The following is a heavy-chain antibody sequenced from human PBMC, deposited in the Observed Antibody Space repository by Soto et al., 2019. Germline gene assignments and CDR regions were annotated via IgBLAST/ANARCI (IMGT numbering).Heavy chain of an antibody. V-gene: IGHV3-7*01. D-gene: IGHD1-20*01. Sequence: VHLVKSGGGLVQPGESLTLSCVASGFTFSDYWMQWVRQAPGRGLEWVANIKQDGTETHYGDSVRGRFTSSRDNARSSLYLQMIHQDVGDTALYYCSRRYFDSWGQGTLVTVSS. CDR1: GFTFSDYW. CDR2: IKQDGTET. CDR3: SRRYFDS. J-gene: IGHJ4*02.